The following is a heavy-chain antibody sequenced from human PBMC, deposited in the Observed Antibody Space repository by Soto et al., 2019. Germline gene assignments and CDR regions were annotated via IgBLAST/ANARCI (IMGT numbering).Heavy chain of an antibody. D-gene: IGHD3-3*01. CDR1: GGSISSGSSY. CDR2: IYYLGNT. Sequence: PSETLSLTCTVSGGSISSGSSYWGWIRQPPGKGLEWVGSIYYLGNTYYNPSLGGRVSISVDTSKNQFSLKLNSVTAADTAVFYCARKYYDFWSGRGGVRYGMDVWGQGTTVTVSS. CDR3: ARKYYDFWSGRGGVRYGMDV. J-gene: IGHJ6*02. V-gene: IGHV4-39*01.